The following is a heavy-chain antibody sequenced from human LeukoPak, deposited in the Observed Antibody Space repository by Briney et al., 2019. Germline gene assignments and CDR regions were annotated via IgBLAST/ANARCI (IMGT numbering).Heavy chain of an antibody. J-gene: IGHJ4*02. D-gene: IGHD3-22*01. CDR1: GGSISSSSYY. V-gene: IGHV4-39*01. Sequence: PSETLSLTCTVSGGSISSSSYYWGWIRQPPGKGLEWIGSIYYSGSTYYNPSLKSRVTISVDTSKNQFSLKLSSVTAADTAVYYCARGLNYYDSSGYYIYYFDYWGQGTLVTVSS. CDR2: IYYSGST. CDR3: ARGLNYYDSSGYYIYYFDY.